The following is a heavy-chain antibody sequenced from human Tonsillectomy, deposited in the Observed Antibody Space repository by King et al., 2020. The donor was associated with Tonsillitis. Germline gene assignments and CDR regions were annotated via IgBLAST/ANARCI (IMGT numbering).Heavy chain of an antibody. D-gene: IGHD2-21*02. Sequence: VQLVESGGGLVQPGGSLRLSCAASGFSFSNYWMTWVRQAPGKGLEWVANIKRDGRRIHYVDSVEGRFTISRDNAKNSLYLQMNSLRAEDTAVYFCARDSSPYCGADCYFDAFDIWGQGTMVTVSS. CDR1: GFSFSNYW. CDR2: IKRDGRRI. V-gene: IGHV3-7*01. J-gene: IGHJ3*02. CDR3: ARDSSPYCGADCYFDAFDI.